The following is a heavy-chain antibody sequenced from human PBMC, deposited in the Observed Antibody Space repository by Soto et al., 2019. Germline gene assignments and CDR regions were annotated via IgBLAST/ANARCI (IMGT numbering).Heavy chain of an antibody. Sequence: GASVKVSCKASGYTFTRHNMHWVRQAPGQRLEWMGWISGYNGNTKYAERLQGRVTMTTDTSTSTAYMELKSLRYDDTAVYYCAREGQLGYWGQGTPVPSPQ. J-gene: IGHJ4*02. CDR3: AREGQLGY. CDR2: ISGYNGNT. D-gene: IGHD6-6*01. CDR1: GYTFTRHN. V-gene: IGHV1-18*01.